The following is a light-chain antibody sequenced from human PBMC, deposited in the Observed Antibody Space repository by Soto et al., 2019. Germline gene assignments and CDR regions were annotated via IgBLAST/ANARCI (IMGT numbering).Light chain of an antibody. Sequence: DIQMTQSPSTLSASVGDRVTITCRASQSISSWLAWYQQKPGKAPKVLIFDASSLESGVPSRFSGSGSGTEFSLTISSLQPDDFATYYCQQYNNWPPFTFGPGTKVDIK. CDR1: QSISSW. V-gene: IGKV1-5*01. J-gene: IGKJ3*01. CDR2: DAS. CDR3: QQYNNWPPFT.